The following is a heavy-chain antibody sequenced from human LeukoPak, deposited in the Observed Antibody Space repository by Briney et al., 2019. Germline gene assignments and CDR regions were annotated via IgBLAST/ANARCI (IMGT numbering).Heavy chain of an antibody. V-gene: IGHV3-30*18. CDR2: ISYDGSDK. D-gene: IGHD2-2*01. Sequence: PGRSLRLSCAASGFTFSSYGMHWVRQAPGKGLEWVAAISYDGSDKYYADSVKGRFTISRDNSKNTLYLQMNSLRTEDTAVYYCAKDGYPLGYCSSTSCPYYFNYWGQGTLVTVSS. J-gene: IGHJ4*02. CDR1: GFTFSSYG. CDR3: AKDGYPLGYCSSTSCPYYFNY.